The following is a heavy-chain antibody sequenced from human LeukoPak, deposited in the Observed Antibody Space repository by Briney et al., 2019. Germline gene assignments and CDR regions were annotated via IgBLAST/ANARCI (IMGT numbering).Heavy chain of an antibody. CDR1: GVSIIGGDYY. Sequence: SETLSLTCTVSGVSIIGGDYYWSWIRQPARKGLEWIGRIYTTGSTNYNPSLQSRVTVSMDTSKNQFSLRLDSVTATDTAIYYCAREDFTAPTTYWFDYWGRGILVTVSS. D-gene: IGHD5-18*01. J-gene: IGHJ4*02. CDR3: AREDFTAPTTYWFDY. CDR2: IYTTGST. V-gene: IGHV4-4*07.